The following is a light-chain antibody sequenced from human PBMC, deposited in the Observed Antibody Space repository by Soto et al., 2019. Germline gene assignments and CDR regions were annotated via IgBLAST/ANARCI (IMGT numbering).Light chain of an antibody. CDR2: AAS. CDR3: QKYSSVPV. CDR1: QGIRNF. J-gene: IGKJ3*01. V-gene: IGKV1-27*01. Sequence: DIQMTQSPTSLSASVGDRVTITCRASQGIRNFVAWYQQKPGKAPKLLIYAASTLQSGVPSRFSGSGSGTDFTITINGLQPEDVATYFCQKYSSVPVFGPGTKVEIK.